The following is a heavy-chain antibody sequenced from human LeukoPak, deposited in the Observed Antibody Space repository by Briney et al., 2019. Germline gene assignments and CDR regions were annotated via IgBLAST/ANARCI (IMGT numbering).Heavy chain of an antibody. CDR1: GFTFSSYE. D-gene: IGHD3-10*01. CDR3: AREGSGRAYYYYMDV. V-gene: IGHV3-48*03. Sequence: GGSLRLSCAASGFTFSSYEMNWVRQAPGKGLEWVSYISSSGSTIYYADSVKGRFTISRDNSKNTLYLQRNSLRAEDTAVYYCAREGSGRAYYYYMDVWGKGTTVTISS. J-gene: IGHJ6*03. CDR2: ISSSGSTI.